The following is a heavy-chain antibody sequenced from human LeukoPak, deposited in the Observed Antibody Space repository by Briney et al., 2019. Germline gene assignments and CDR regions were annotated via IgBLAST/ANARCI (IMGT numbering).Heavy chain of an antibody. V-gene: IGHV4-59*08. J-gene: IGHJ3*02. D-gene: IGHD3-22*01. CDR2: IYYSGST. Sequence: SEILSLTCTVSGGSISSYYWSWIRQPPGKGLEWIGYIYYSGSTKHNPSLKSRVTISVDTSKNQFSLKLSSVTAADTAVYYCARHKRDYYDSSDDAFDIWGQGTMVTVSS. CDR3: ARHKRDYYDSSDDAFDI. CDR1: GGSISSYY.